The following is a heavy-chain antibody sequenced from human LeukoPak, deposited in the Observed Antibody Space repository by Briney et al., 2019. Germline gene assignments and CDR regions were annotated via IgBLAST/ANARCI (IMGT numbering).Heavy chain of an antibody. Sequence: GGSLRLSCAASGFTFSSYAMHWVRQAPGKGLEWVAVISYDGSNKYYADSVKGRFTISRDNSKNMLYLQMNSLRAEDTAVYYCARLWFGELFIYFDYWGQGTLVTVSS. D-gene: IGHD3-10*01. CDR1: GFTFSSYA. CDR3: ARLWFGELFIYFDY. V-gene: IGHV3-30-3*01. CDR2: ISYDGSNK. J-gene: IGHJ4*02.